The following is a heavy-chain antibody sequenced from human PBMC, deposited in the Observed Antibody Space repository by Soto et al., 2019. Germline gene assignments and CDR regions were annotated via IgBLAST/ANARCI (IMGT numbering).Heavy chain of an antibody. CDR2: INADSGNT. CDR1: GYTFSAYT. J-gene: IGHJ3*02. CDR3: SRDTETLGPRANDALDI. Sequence: QAQLVQSGAEMKKPGASVKVSCKATGYTFSAYTMNWVRQAPGQSLEWMGWINADSGNTKYSQNFQGRVSITRDTSASTVYMELTGVTSEDTAVYYCSRDTETLGPRANDALDIWGQGTMVTVSS. V-gene: IGHV1-3*01. D-gene: IGHD3-3*02.